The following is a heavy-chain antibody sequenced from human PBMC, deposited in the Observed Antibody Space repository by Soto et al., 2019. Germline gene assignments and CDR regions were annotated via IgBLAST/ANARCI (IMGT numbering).Heavy chain of an antibody. D-gene: IGHD2-21*02. CDR1: GGSISSYY. Sequence: SATLSLTCTVSGGSISSYYWSWIRQPPGKGLEWIGYIYYSGSTNCNPSLKSRVTISIDTPKNQFSLKLSSVTAADTAVYYCASHYRRRDWEWATEPLFDYWGQGTLVTAPQ. V-gene: IGHV4-59*01. J-gene: IGHJ4*02. CDR3: ASHYRRRDWEWATEPLFDY. CDR2: IYYSGST.